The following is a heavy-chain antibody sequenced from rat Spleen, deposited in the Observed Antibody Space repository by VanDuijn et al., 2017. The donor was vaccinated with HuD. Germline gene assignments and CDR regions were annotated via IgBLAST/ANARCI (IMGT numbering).Heavy chain of an antibody. CDR2: ISYDGSST. J-gene: IGHJ2*01. Sequence: EVQLVESGGGLVQPGRSLKLSCAASGFTFSDYYMAWVRQAPKKGLEWVATISYDGSSTYYRDSVKGRFTISRDNAKSTLYLQMDSLRSEDTATYYCARRSGYLFDYWGQGVMVTVSS. CDR3: ARRSGYLFDY. D-gene: IGHD4-3*01. V-gene: IGHV5-7*01. CDR1: GFTFSDYY.